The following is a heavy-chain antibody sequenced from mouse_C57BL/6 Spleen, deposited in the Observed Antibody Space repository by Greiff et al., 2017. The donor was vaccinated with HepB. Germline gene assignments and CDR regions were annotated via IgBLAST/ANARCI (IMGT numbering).Heavy chain of an antibody. V-gene: IGHV1-42*01. D-gene: IGHD2-14*01. CDR2: INPSTGGT. CDR3: ARLRSGVGYWYFDV. Sequence: EVQLQQSGPELVKPGASVKISCKASGYSFTGYYMNWVKQSPEKSLEWIGEINPSTGGTTYNQKFKAKATLTVDKSSSTAYMQLKSLTSEDSAVYYCARLRSGVGYWYFDVWGTGTTVTVSS. CDR1: GYSFTGYY. J-gene: IGHJ1*03.